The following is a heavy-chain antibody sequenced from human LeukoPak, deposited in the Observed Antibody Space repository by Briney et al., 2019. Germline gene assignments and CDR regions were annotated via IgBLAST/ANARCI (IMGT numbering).Heavy chain of an antibody. CDR1: GGSISSSYY. CDR2: IYYSGST. Sequence: PSETLSLTCTVSGGSISSSYYWGWIRQPPGKGLEWIGSIYYSGSTYYNPSLKSRVTISVDTSKNQFSLKLSSVTAADTAVYYCARVTNRVAVAGTLGPYYYYYMDVWGKGTTVTVSS. CDR3: ARVTNRVAVAGTLGPYYYYYMDV. V-gene: IGHV4-39*07. D-gene: IGHD6-19*01. J-gene: IGHJ6*03.